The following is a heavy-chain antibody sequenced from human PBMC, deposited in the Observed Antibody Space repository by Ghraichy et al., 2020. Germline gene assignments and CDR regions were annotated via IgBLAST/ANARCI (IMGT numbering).Heavy chain of an antibody. V-gene: IGHV4-4*09. Sequence: SETLSLTCTVSGGSIINYYWSWIRQSPGKGLEWIGNIYSSGSTNYNPSLKSRVAMSIDTSKDQFSLKLSSVIAADTAVYFCARTHSSSTWSFEHWGQGTLVTVSS. D-gene: IGHD6-13*01. J-gene: IGHJ4*02. CDR2: IYSSGST. CDR1: GGSIINYY. CDR3: ARTHSSSTWSFEH.